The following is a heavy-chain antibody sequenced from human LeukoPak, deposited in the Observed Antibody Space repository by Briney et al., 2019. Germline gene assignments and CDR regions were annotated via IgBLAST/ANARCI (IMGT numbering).Heavy chain of an antibody. J-gene: IGHJ4*02. D-gene: IGHD1-26*01. CDR3: VKDLSGSYAFDD. CDR2: INDDGGRT. V-gene: IGHV3-64D*08. Sequence: GGSLRLSCSASGFIFSNYAMHWVRQAPGKGLEFVSAINDDGGRTHYADSVKGRFTISRDSSKNTLYLQMSSLRAEDTAVYYCVKDLSGSYAFDDWGQGTLVTVSS. CDR1: GFIFSNYA.